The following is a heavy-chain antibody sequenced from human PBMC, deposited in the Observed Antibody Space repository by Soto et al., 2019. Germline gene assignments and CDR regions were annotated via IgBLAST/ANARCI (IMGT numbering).Heavy chain of an antibody. CDR2: ISYDGSNK. V-gene: IGHV3-30-3*01. Sequence: PGGSLRLSCAASGFTFSSYAMHWVRQAPGKGLEWVAVISYDGSNKYYADSVKGRFTISRDNSKNTLYLQMNSLRAEDTAVYYCARDGQLVGVDYWGQGTLVTAPQ. CDR3: ARDGQLVGVDY. J-gene: IGHJ4*02. D-gene: IGHD6-6*01. CDR1: GFTFSSYA.